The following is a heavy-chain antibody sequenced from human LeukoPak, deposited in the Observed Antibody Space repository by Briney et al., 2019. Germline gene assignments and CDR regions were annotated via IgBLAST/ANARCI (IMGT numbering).Heavy chain of an antibody. CDR3: ASSDSSGWVRYFDY. V-gene: IGHV4-59*01. CDR1: GGSISSYY. J-gene: IGHJ4*02. Sequence: PSETLSLTCTVSGGSISSYYWSWIRQPPGKGLEWIGYIYYSGSTNYNPSLKSRVTISVDTSKNQFSLKLSSVTAADTAVYYCASSDSSGWVRYFDYWGQGTLVTVSS. CDR2: IYYSGST. D-gene: IGHD6-19*01.